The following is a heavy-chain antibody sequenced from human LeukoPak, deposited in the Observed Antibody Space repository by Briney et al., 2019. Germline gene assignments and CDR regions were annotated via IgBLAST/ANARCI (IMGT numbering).Heavy chain of an antibody. V-gene: IGHV3-23*01. D-gene: IGHD3-3*01. CDR3: AKVRLSYDFWSGYEAPFDY. CDR2: ISGSDGTT. J-gene: IGHJ4*02. CDR1: GFTFVNYV. Sequence: PGGSLRLSCAASGFTFVNYVMTWVRQAPGKGLEWVSGISGSDGTTFYADSVKGRFTISRDNSKNTLYLQMNSLRSEDTAVYYCAKVRLSYDFWSGYEAPFDYWGQGTLVTVSS.